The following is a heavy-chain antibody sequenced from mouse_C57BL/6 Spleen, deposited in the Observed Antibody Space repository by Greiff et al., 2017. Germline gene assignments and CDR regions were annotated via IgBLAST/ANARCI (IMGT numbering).Heavy chain of an antibody. D-gene: IGHD2-12*01. CDR3: AKRGDSYYEDFFDY. CDR2: ISSGSYTL. J-gene: IGHJ3*01. Sequence: VLLMESGGGLVQPGGSLKLSCAASGFTFSDYGMHWVRQAPEKGLAWVAYISSGSYTLYYADTVTGRFTISRDNAKNTLFLQMTSLRSEDTAMYYCAKRGDSYYEDFFDYWGQGTLVTVSA. CDR1: GFTFSDYG. V-gene: IGHV5-17*01.